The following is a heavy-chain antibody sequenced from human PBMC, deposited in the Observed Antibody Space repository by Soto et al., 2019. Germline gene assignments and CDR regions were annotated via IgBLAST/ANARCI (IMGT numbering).Heavy chain of an antibody. Sequence: SVKGSCKASGGTFSSYAISWVRQAPGQGLEWMGGIIPIFGTANYAQKFQGRVTITADESTSTAYMELSSLRSEDTAVYYCARDVRGYSYGYVFDYWGQGTLVTVSS. D-gene: IGHD5-18*01. CDR2: IIPIFGTA. CDR1: GGTFSSYA. V-gene: IGHV1-69*13. J-gene: IGHJ4*02. CDR3: ARDVRGYSYGYVFDY.